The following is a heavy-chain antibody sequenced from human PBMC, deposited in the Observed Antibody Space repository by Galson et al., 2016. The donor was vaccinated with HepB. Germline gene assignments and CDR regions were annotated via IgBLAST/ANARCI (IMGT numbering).Heavy chain of an antibody. Sequence: SLRLSCAASGFTFSSYVMSWVRQAPGQGLELVSGIVGSGGAISYAESVQGRFIVSRDNSKSTMYLQMNGLRAEDTALYYCARDGYDYVPLDSWGQGALVIVSS. J-gene: IGHJ4*02. CDR3: ARDGYDYVPLDS. D-gene: IGHD5-12*01. CDR1: GFTFSSYV. V-gene: IGHV3-23*01. CDR2: IVGSGGAI.